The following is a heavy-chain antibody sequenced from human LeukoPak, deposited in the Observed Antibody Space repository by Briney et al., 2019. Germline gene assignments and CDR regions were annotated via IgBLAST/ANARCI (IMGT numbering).Heavy chain of an antibody. CDR3: AREGGYSSGFDY. D-gene: IGHD6-19*01. J-gene: IGHJ4*02. CDR2: INPNSGGT. CDR1: GGTFISYA. V-gene: IGHV1-2*04. Sequence: ASVKVSCKASGGTFISYAISWVRQAPGQGLEWMGWINPNSGGTNYAQKFQGWVTMTRDTSISTAYMELSRLRSDDTAVYYCAREGGYSSGFDYWGQGTLVTVSS.